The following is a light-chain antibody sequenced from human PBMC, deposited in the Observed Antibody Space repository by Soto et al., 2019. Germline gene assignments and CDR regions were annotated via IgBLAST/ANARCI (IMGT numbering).Light chain of an antibody. CDR1: SSNIGSNP. J-gene: IGLJ1*01. CDR2: SNN. Sequence: QLVLTQPPSASGTPGQRVTISCSGSSSNIGSNPVNWYQQLPGSAPKLLIYSNNQRPSGVPDRFSGSKSGTSASLAISGLQSEDEADYYCAAWDDSLNGQVFGTGTKLTVL. CDR3: AAWDDSLNGQV. V-gene: IGLV1-44*01.